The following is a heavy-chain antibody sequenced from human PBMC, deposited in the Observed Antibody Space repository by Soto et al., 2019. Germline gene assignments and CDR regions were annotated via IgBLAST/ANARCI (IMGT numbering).Heavy chain of an antibody. J-gene: IGHJ4*02. Sequence: SETLSLTCAVYGGSFSNSYWSWIRQPPGEGLEWIGEIHYSGSTNYNPSPKSRVTISLDTSKNQFSLKLSSVTAADTAVYYCARMRAGTMVRGVINNWGQGTLVTVSS. CDR3: ARMRAGTMVRGVINN. CDR1: GGSFSNSY. V-gene: IGHV4-34*01. D-gene: IGHD3-10*01. CDR2: IHYSGST.